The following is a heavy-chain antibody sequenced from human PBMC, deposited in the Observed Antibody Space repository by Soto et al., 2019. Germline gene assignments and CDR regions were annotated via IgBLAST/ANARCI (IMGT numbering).Heavy chain of an antibody. V-gene: IGHV1-46*01. CDR1: GYTFTSYY. Sequence: ASVKVSCKASGYTFTSYYMHWVRQAPGQGLEWMGIINPSGGSTSYAQKFQGRVTITTDESTSTAYMELSSLRSEDTAVYYCARDIESSGYPARFDPWGQGTLVTVSS. CDR2: INPSGGST. CDR3: ARDIESSGYPARFDP. J-gene: IGHJ5*02. D-gene: IGHD3-22*01.